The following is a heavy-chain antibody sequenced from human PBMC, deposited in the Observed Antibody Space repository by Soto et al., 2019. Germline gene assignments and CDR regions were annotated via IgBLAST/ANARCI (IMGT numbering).Heavy chain of an antibody. D-gene: IGHD6-13*01. Sequence: SVKVSCKASGGTFSSYAISWVRQAPGQGLEWMGGIIPIFGTANYAQKFQGRVTITADESTSTAYMELSSLRSEDTAVYYCARDSQSWYGIYYYYYGMDVWGQGTTVTVSS. CDR2: IIPIFGTA. V-gene: IGHV1-69*13. J-gene: IGHJ6*02. CDR1: GGTFSSYA. CDR3: ARDSQSWYGIYYYYYGMDV.